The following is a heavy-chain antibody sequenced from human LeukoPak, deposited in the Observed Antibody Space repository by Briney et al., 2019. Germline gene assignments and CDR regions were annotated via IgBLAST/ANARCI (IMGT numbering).Heavy chain of an antibody. CDR3: ARDGGGYTYGNYYMDV. CDR2: IIGSSSTI. V-gene: IGHV3-48*01. D-gene: IGHD5-18*01. Sequence: GGSLRLSCEASGFSFSLYAMNWVRQAPGKGLEWVSHIIGSSSTIYYADSVKGRFTISRDNAKNSLYLQMNSLRAEDSAVYYCARDGGGYTYGNYYMDVWGQGTMVTVSS. CDR1: GFSFSLYA. J-gene: IGHJ3*01.